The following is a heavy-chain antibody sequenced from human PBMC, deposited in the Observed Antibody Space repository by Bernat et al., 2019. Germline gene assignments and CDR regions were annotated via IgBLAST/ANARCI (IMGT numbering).Heavy chain of an antibody. V-gene: IGHV3-21*01. D-gene: IGHD3-22*01. CDR1: GFTFSSYS. CDR3: ARDSYDSSGLDDY. Sequence: EVQLVESGGGLVKPGGSLRLSCAASGFTFSSYSMNWVRQAPGKGLEWVSSISSSSSYIYYADSVKGRFTISRDNAKNSLYLQMNSLRAEDTAVYYCARDSYDSSGLDDYWGQGTLVTVSP. J-gene: IGHJ4*02. CDR2: ISSSSSYI.